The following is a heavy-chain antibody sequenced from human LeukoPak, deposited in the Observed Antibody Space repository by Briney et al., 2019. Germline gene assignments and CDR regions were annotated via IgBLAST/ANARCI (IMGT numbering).Heavy chain of an antibody. CDR2: IWYDGSNK. CDR3: ARDHEEPDWGGNSGNFDI. V-gene: IGHV3-33*08. CDR1: GFTFSSYG. J-gene: IGHJ3*02. D-gene: IGHD4-23*01. Sequence: PGGSLRLSCAASGFTFSSYGMHWVCQAPGKGLEWVAVIWYDGSNKYYADSVKGRFTISRDNSKNTLYLQMNSLRAEDTAVYYCARDHEEPDWGGNSGNFDIWGQGTMVTVSS.